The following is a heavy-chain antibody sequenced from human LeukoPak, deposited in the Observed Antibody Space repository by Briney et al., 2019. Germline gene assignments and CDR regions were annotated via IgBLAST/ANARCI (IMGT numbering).Heavy chain of an antibody. J-gene: IGHJ4*02. CDR3: AKGSAAGRSYYFDY. CDR2: IDSTGACT. V-gene: IGHV3-23*01. Sequence: GGSLRLSCAASGFIFSNYAMSWVRQAPGQGLEWVSAIDSTGACTWYAESVKGRFTISKDSSKTILYLQMNSLRAEDAAVYFCAKGSAAGRSYYFDYWGQGTLVTVSS. D-gene: IGHD6-25*01. CDR1: GFIFSNYA.